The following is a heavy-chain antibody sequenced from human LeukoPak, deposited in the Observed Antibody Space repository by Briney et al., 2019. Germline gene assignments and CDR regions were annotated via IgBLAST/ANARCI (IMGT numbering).Heavy chain of an antibody. CDR3: ARGLRLWFGELYFDY. CDR2: IYTSGST. D-gene: IGHD3-10*01. CDR1: GDSISSFH. V-gene: IGHV4-4*07. Sequence: SETLSLTCTVSGDSISSFHWSWIRQPAGKGLEWIGRIYTSGSTNYNPSLKSRVTMSVDTSKNQFSLKLSSVTAADTAVYYCARGLRLWFGELYFDYWGQGTLVTVSS. J-gene: IGHJ4*02.